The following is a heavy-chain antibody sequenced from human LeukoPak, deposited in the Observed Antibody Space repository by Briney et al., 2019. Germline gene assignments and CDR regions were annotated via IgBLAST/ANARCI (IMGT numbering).Heavy chain of an antibody. CDR2: IYYSGST. Sequence: PSQSLSLTCTLSGPSISSYYGSWIRQPPRKGLGWIGYIYYSGSTNYNPSLKSRVTISVDTSKNQFSLKLTSVTAADTAVYYCAREGGPYRPLDHSGQGTLVTVSS. CDR3: AREGGPYRPLDH. CDR1: GPSISSYY. J-gene: IGHJ4*02. V-gene: IGHV4-59*12.